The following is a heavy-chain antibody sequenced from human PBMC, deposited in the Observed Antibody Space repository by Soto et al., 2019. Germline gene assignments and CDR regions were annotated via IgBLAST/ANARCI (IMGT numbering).Heavy chain of an antibody. Sequence: SETLSLTCTVSGGSISSSSYYWGWIRQPPGKGLEWIGSIYYSGSTYYNPSLKSRVTISVDTSKNQFSLKLSSVTAADTAVYYCARRGGGYYYYMDVWGKGTTVTVSS. D-gene: IGHD2-15*01. CDR3: ARRGGGYYYYMDV. V-gene: IGHV4-39*01. CDR1: GGSISSSSYY. CDR2: IYYSGST. J-gene: IGHJ6*03.